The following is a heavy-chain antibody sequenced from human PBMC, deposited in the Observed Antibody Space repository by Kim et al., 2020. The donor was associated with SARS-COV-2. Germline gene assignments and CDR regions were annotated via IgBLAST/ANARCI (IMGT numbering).Heavy chain of an antibody. Sequence: GGSLRLSCEASGFSFSSYVMTWVRQAPGKGLEWVSVISSDGGSTNYGESVKGRFTISRDNSKNTLYLQMDSLRAEDTAVYYCARLVAWFEDYWGQGTLVTVSS. V-gene: IGHV3-23*03. D-gene: IGHD3-10*01. CDR1: GFSFSSYV. CDR3: ARLVAWFEDY. J-gene: IGHJ4*02. CDR2: ISSDGGST.